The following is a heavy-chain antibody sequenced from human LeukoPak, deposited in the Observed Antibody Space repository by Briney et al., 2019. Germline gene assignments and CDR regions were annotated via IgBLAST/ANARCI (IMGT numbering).Heavy chain of an antibody. CDR1: GYSFTSYW. V-gene: IGHV5-51*01. J-gene: IGHJ4*02. CDR3: ARPTYYYDSSGYFDYFDY. D-gene: IGHD3-22*01. CDR2: IYPGDSDT. Sequence: GESLKISCKGSGYSFTSYWIGWVRQMPGKGLEWMGIIYPGDSDTRYSPSFQGQVTISADNSISTAYLQWSSLKASDTAMYYCARPTYYYDSSGYFDYFDYWGQGTLVTVSS.